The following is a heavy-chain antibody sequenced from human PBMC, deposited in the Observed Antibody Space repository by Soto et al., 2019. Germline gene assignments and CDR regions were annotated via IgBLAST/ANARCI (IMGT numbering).Heavy chain of an antibody. Sequence: EVQLLESGGGLVQPGGSLRLSCAASGFTFSGYSMNWVRQAPGKGLEWVATVGGGGENTFYADSVKGRFTISRDDSRNRLYLQMNSLSAEDTAVYFCAKRDSGSGRSPPLINYCGQGTLVTVSS. V-gene: IGHV3-23*01. D-gene: IGHD3-10*01. CDR2: VGGGGENT. J-gene: IGHJ4*02. CDR1: GFTFSGYS. CDR3: AKRDSGSGRSPPLINY.